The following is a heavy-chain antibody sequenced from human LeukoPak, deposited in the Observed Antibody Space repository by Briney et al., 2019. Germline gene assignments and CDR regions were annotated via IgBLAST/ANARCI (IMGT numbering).Heavy chain of an antibody. CDR2: IWYDGSNK. J-gene: IGHJ1*01. CDR1: GFTFSSYG. V-gene: IGHV3-33*01. Sequence: PGGSLRLSCAASGFTFSSYGMHLVRQAPGKGLEWVAVIWYDGSNKYYADSVKGRFTISRDNSKNTLYLQMNSLRAEDTAVYYCARAVGAAADPAEYFQHWGQGTLVTVSS. CDR3: ARAVGAAADPAEYFQH. D-gene: IGHD6-13*01.